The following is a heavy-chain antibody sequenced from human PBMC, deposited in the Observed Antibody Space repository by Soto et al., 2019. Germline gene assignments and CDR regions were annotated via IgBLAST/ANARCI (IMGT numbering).Heavy chain of an antibody. V-gene: IGHV4-31*03. CDR1: GGSINSAGYY. J-gene: IGHJ4*02. CDR2: IYYSGRT. Sequence: SETLSLSCNVSGGSINSAGYYWSCIRQHPGKGLEWIGYIYYSGRTYYNPYLKSRVTISIDTSKTQFSLKLSSVTAADTAVYYCAGVQTLFGIINVFGYWGQGTLVTVSS. CDR3: AGVQTLFGIINVFGY. D-gene: IGHD3-3*01.